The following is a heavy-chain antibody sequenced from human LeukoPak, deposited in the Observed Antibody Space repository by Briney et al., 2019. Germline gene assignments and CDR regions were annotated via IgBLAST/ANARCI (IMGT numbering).Heavy chain of an antibody. CDR1: GGSFSGYY. D-gene: IGHD3-10*01. Sequence: SETLSLTCAVYGGSFSGYYWSWIRQPPGKGLEWIGEINHSGSTNYNPSLKSRVTISVDTSKNQFSLKLSSVTAADTAVYYCAREHYYYGSGTSARFDPWGQGTLVTVSS. CDR3: AREHYYYGSGTSARFDP. V-gene: IGHV4-34*01. J-gene: IGHJ5*02. CDR2: INHSGST.